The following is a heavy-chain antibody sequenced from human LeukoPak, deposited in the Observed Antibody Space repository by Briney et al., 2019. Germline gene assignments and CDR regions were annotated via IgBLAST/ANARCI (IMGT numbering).Heavy chain of an antibody. Sequence: GGSLRLSCAASGFTFSDYYMSWIRQAPGKGLEWVSCISSSGSTIYYADSVKGRFTISRDNAKNSLYLQMNSLRAEDTAVYYCARGGETYCSSTSCYTYPFDYWGQGTLVTVSS. V-gene: IGHV3-11*01. D-gene: IGHD2-2*02. CDR1: GFTFSDYY. CDR3: ARGGETYCSSTSCYTYPFDY. CDR2: ISSSGSTI. J-gene: IGHJ4*02.